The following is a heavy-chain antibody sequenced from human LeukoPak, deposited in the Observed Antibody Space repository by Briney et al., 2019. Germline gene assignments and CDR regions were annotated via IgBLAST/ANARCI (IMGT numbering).Heavy chain of an antibody. J-gene: IGHJ3*02. CDR2: IQYNGNNK. V-gene: IGHV3-30*02. CDR3: ARFIASPGPDAFDI. CDR1: GFTFNNFG. D-gene: IGHD6-13*01. Sequence: GGSLRLSCAASGFTFNNFGMHWVRQAPGKGLEWVTFIQYNGNNKYYADSVKGRFTISRDNSKNTLYLQMNSLRADETAVYFCARFIASPGPDAFDIWGQGTLVTVSS.